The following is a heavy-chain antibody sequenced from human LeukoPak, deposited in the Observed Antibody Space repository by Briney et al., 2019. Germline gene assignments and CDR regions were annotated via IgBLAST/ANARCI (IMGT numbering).Heavy chain of an antibody. CDR3: ARGGSSGWYRGYYYYYGMDV. J-gene: IGHJ6*02. V-gene: IGHV4-4*07. CDR2: IYTSGST. CDR1: GGSISSYY. D-gene: IGHD6-19*01. Sequence: PSETLSLTCTVSGGSISSYYWSWIRQPAGKGLEWIGRIYTSGSTNYNPSLKSRVTISVDTSKNQFSLKLSSVTAADTAVYYCARGGSSGWYRGYYYYYGMDVWGQGTTVTVSS.